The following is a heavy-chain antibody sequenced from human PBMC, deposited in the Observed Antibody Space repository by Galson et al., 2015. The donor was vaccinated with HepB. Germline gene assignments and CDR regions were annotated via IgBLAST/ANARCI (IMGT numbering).Heavy chain of an antibody. CDR1: GYTFTGYY. D-gene: IGHD6-13*01. V-gene: IGHV1-2*04. CDR3: ARDLGSSWYRFDP. CDR2: INPTSGGT. Sequence: SVKVSCKASGYTFTGYYMHWVRQAPGQGLEWMGWINPTSGGTNYAQKFQGWVTMTRDTSISTAYMELSRLRSDDTAVYYCARDLGSSWYRFDPWGQGTLVTVSS. J-gene: IGHJ5*02.